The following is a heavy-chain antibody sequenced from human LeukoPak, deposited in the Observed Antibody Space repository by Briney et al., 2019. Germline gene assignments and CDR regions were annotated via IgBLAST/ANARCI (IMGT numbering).Heavy chain of an antibody. D-gene: IGHD3-22*01. V-gene: IGHV3-30*18. Sequence: GGSLRLSCAASGFTFSSYEMNWVRQAPGKGLEWVAVISYDGSNKYYADSVKGRFTISRDNSKNTLYLQMNSLRAEDTAVYYCAKDYYDSSGYLYYFDYWGQGTLVTVSS. CDR2: ISYDGSNK. J-gene: IGHJ4*02. CDR3: AKDYYDSSGYLYYFDY. CDR1: GFTFSSYE.